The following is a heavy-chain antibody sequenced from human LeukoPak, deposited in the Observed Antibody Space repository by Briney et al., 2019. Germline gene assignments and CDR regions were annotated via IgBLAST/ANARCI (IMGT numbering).Heavy chain of an antibody. CDR2: IIPILGIA. Sequence: ASVKVSCKASGGTFSSYAISWVRQAPGQGLEWMGRIIPILGIANYAQKFQGRVTITAAKSTSTAYMGLSSLTSEDTAVYYCARNLGYYYDSSGANFDYWGQGTLGTVSS. CDR3: ARNLGYYYDSSGANFDY. V-gene: IGHV1-69*04. D-gene: IGHD3-22*01. CDR1: GGTFSSYA. J-gene: IGHJ4*02.